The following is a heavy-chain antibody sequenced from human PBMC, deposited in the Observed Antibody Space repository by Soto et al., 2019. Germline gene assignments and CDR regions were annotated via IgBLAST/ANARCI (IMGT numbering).Heavy chain of an antibody. CDR2: ISWNSGSV. V-gene: IGHV3-9*01. J-gene: IGHJ4*02. CDR1: GFTFDDYA. Sequence: PGGSLRLSCVASGFTFDDYAMNWVRQAPGKGLEWVSGISWNSGSVAYADSVKGRFTVSRDNAKNSLYLQMNSLRAEDTAFYYCAKDIGVGGADIFDFRGRGTLVTVSS. CDR3: AKDIGVGGADIFDF. D-gene: IGHD1-26*01.